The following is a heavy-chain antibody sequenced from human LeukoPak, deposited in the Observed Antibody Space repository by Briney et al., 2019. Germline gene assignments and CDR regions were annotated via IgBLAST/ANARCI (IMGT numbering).Heavy chain of an antibody. CDR3: AKEKERSLWYYYYYMDV. D-gene: IGHD1-1*01. Sequence: GGSLRLSCAASGFTFSSYGMSWVRQAPGKGLEWVSAISGSGGSTYYADFVKGRFTISRDNSKNTLYLQMNSLRAEDTAVYYCAKEKERSLWYYYYYMDVWGKGTTVTVSS. V-gene: IGHV3-23*01. CDR2: ISGSGGST. CDR1: GFTFSSYG. J-gene: IGHJ6*03.